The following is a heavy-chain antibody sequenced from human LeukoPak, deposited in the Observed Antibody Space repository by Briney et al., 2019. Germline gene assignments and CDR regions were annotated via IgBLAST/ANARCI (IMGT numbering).Heavy chain of an antibody. CDR1: GYSFTSYW. J-gene: IGHJ6*02. D-gene: IGHD2-15*01. CDR2: IYPGDSDT. Sequence: GESLKISCKGSGYSFTSYWIGWVRQMPGKGLEWMGIIYPGDSDTRYSPSFQGQVTISADKSISTTYLQWSSLKASDTAMYYCARLSAGYCSGGSCYLLDGMDVWGQGTTVTVSS. V-gene: IGHV5-51*01. CDR3: ARLSAGYCSGGSCYLLDGMDV.